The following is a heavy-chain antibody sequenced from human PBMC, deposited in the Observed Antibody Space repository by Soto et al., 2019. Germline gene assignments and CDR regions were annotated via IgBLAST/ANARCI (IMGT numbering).Heavy chain of an antibody. CDR3: AGEPPPPDY. CDR1: GYTFASYA. CDR2: ISAYNGNT. Sequence: QVQLVQSGAEVKKPGASVKVSCKASGYTFASYAINWMRQAPGQGLEWMGWISAYNGNTNYAQKLQGRVTMTTDTSTSTAYMELRSLGSDDTVVYYCAGEPPPPDYWGQGTLVTVSS. V-gene: IGHV1-18*01. J-gene: IGHJ4*02.